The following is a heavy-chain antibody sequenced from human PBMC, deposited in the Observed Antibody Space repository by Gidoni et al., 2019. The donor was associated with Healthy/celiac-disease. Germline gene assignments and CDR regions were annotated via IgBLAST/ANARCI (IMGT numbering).Heavy chain of an antibody. D-gene: IGHD6-19*01. Sequence: EVQLVESGGGLVQQGRSLRLSCAATGLTFDDYAMHWVRQSPGKGLEWVSCLSWNSVSIGYADSVKGRFPISRDNAKNSLYLQMNSLRAEDTALYYCAKDYQWLVRSFDYWGQGTLVTVSS. CDR3: AKDYQWLVRSFDY. CDR2: LSWNSVSI. V-gene: IGHV3-9*01. CDR1: GLTFDDYA. J-gene: IGHJ4*02.